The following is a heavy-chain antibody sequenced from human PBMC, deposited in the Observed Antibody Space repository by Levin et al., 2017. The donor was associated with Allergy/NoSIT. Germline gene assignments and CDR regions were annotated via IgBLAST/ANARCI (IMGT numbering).Heavy chain of an antibody. CDR2: ISVSGRDT. J-gene: IGHJ5*02. Sequence: GGSLRLSCAASGFTFDTYAMSWVRQAPGKGLEWVSAISVSGRDTYYADSVKGRFTISRDNSKNTVYLQMNSLRGEDTALYSCARDLRGVAHSGWYGWFDPWGQGTLVTVSS. CDR3: ARDLRGVAHSGWYGWFDP. CDR1: GFTFDTYA. D-gene: IGHD6-19*01. V-gene: IGHV3-23*01.